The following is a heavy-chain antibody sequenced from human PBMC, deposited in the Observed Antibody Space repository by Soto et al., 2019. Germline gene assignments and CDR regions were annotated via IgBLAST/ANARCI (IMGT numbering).Heavy chain of an antibody. V-gene: IGHV1-69*02. D-gene: IGHD1-1*01. CDR1: GGTFSSYT. CDR3: ARGDDWKSSCFGP. J-gene: IGHJ5*02. Sequence: SVKVSCKASGGTFSSYTISWVRQAPGQGLEWMGRIIPILGIANYAQKFQGRVTITADKSTSTAYMELSSLRSEDTAVYYCARGDDWKSSCFGPWGQGTLVTVSS. CDR2: IIPILGIA.